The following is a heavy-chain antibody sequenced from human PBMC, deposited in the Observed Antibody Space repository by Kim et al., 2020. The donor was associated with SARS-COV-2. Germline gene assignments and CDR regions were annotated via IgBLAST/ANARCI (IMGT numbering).Heavy chain of an antibody. CDR3: AQEYYYDPKFDP. Sequence: RYSPSLKSRLTITKDTSKNQVVLTMTNMDPVDTATYYCAQEYYYDPKFDPWGQGTLVTVSS. J-gene: IGHJ5*02. D-gene: IGHD3-22*01. V-gene: IGHV2-5*01.